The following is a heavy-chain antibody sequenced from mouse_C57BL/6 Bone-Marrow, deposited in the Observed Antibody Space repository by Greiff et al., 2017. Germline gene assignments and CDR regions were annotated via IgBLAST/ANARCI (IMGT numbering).Heavy chain of an antibody. V-gene: IGHV1-5*01. CDR1: GYTFTSYW. CDR3: TRGRYYGSLWFAY. J-gene: IGHJ3*01. CDR2: IYPGNSDT. D-gene: IGHD1-1*01. Sequence: EVQLQQSGTVLARPGASVKMSCKTSGYTFTSYWMHWVKQRPGQGLEWIGAIYPGNSDTSYNQKFKGKAKLTAVTSASTAYMELSSLTNEDSAVYYCTRGRYYGSLWFAYWGQGTLVTVSA.